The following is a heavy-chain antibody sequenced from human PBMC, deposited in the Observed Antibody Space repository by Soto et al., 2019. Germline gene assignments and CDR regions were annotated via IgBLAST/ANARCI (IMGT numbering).Heavy chain of an antibody. CDR3: SHGYYQYFNS. V-gene: IGHV3-15*07. CDR1: GVTLTSVW. D-gene: IGHD5-18*01. CDR2: IRSATDGGTT. J-gene: IGHJ4*02. Sequence: PGGSLRLSCAVSGVTLTSVWMNWIRQAPGKGPEWVGRIRSATDGGTTDYAVPVKGRFTISRHDSENTLYLQMNSLKSEDTAVYYCSHGYYQYFNSWGQGT.